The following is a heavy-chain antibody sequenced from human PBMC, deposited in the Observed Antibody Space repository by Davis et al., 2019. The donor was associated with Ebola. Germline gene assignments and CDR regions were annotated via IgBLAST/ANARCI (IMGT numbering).Heavy chain of an antibody. D-gene: IGHD1-1*01. J-gene: IGHJ4*02. V-gene: IGHV4-34*01. CDR2: ISHIGST. Sequence: PSETLSLTCAVYGASFTGYYWSWIRQPPGKGLEWIGEISHIGSTNYNPSLKSRVTISVDTSKNYFSLKLSSVTAADTAVYYCARGFWNDEPHFDYWGQGTLVTVSS. CDR3: ARGFWNDEPHFDY. CDR1: GASFTGYY.